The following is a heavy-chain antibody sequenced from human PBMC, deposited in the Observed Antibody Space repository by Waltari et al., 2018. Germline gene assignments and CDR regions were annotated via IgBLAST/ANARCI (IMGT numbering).Heavy chain of an antibody. CDR2: ISGSGGST. J-gene: IGHJ4*02. V-gene: IGHV3-23*01. D-gene: IGHD6-19*01. CDR3: AKFGIAVAGTDY. CDR1: GFTFSSYA. Sequence: EVQLLESGGGLVQPGGSLRLSCAASGFTFSSYAVSWVRQAPGEGLGWVSAISGSGGSTYYADSVKGRFTISRDNSKNTLYLQMNSLRAEDTAVYYCAKFGIAVAGTDYWGQGTLVTVSS.